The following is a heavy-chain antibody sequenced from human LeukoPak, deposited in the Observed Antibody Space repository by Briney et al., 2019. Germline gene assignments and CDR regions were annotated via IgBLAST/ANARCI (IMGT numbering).Heavy chain of an antibody. CDR1: GGSISSYY. CDR3: ARHRDSSGYKYAFDI. CDR2: IHSTGNT. J-gene: IGHJ3*02. V-gene: IGHV4-59*08. D-gene: IGHD3-22*01. Sequence: PSETLSLTCTVSGGSISSYYWSWIRQSPGKGLEWIAYIHSTGNTYCNPSLRSRVTMSVDTSTNQFSLKLSSVTAADTAVYYCARHRDSSGYKYAFDIWGQGKMVTVSP.